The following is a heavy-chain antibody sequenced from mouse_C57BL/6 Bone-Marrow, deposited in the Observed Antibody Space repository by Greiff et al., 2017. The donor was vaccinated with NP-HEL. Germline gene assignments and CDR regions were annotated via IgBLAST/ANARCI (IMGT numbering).Heavy chain of an antibody. V-gene: IGHV1-80*01. CDR3: ERDPLYCDNDVGPFAY. D-gene: IGHD2-4*01. CDR1: GYSFSSYW. Sequence: VKLVESGAELVKPGASVKISCKASGYSFSSYWMNWVKQRPGKGLEWIGQIYPGDGDTNYNGKFKGKATLTADNSSRAAYMQLSILTSEASAFYFGERDPLYCDNDVGPFAYWGQGTLVTVSA. CDR2: IYPGDGDT. J-gene: IGHJ3*01.